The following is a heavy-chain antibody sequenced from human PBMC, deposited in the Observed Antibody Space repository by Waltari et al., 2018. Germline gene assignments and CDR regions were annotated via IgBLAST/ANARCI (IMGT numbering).Heavy chain of an antibody. CDR2: IYPGDSDT. CDR1: GYSFTNYW. CDR3: ARLRASYCTKGVCYRGYDY. J-gene: IGHJ4*02. D-gene: IGHD2-8*01. V-gene: IGHV5-51*01. Sequence: EVQLVQSGAEVKKPGESLRISCTGSGYSFTNYWIGWVRQIPGKGLEWMGIIYPGDSDTRYSPSFQGQVTISADKSISTADLQWNSLKASDTAMYYCARLRASYCTKGVCYRGYDYWGQGTLVTVSS.